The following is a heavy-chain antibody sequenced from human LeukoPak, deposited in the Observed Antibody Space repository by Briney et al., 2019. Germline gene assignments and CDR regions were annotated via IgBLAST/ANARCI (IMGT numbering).Heavy chain of an antibody. CDR2: IYYSGST. D-gene: IGHD3-10*01. J-gene: IGHJ5*02. Sequence: SETLSLTCTVSGGSISSYYWCWIRQPPGKGLEWIGYIYYSGSTNYNPSLKSRVTISVDTSKNQFSLKLSSVTAADTAVYYCARDGDGSGSLNWFDPWGQGTLVTVSS. CDR1: GGSISSYY. V-gene: IGHV4-59*01. CDR3: ARDGDGSGSLNWFDP.